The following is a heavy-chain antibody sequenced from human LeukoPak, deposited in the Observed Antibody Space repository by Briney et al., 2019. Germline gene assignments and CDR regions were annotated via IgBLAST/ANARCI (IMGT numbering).Heavy chain of an antibody. D-gene: IGHD6-13*01. CDR3: AKTRPLDSSSWSHGDY. V-gene: IGHV3-23*01. Sequence: GGSLRLSCAASGFTFSNYAMSWVRQAPGRGLEWVSAISGSGDSTYYGDSVKGRFTISRDNSKNTLYLQMNSLRAEDTAVYYCAKTRPLDSSSWSHGDYWGQGTLVTVSS. J-gene: IGHJ4*02. CDR2: ISGSGDST. CDR1: GFTFSNYA.